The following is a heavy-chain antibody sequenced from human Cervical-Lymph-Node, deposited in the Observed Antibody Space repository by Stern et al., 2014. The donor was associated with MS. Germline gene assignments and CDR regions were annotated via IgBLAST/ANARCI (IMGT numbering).Heavy chain of an antibody. CDR1: GFTFSSYS. J-gene: IGHJ6*02. V-gene: IGHV3-48*01. CDR3: ARESAASTYAMDV. CDR2: ISDTRNTI. Sequence: EVQLVESGGGLLQPGGSLRLSCADSGFTFSSYSMNWVRQPPGRGLEWGSYISDTRNTIYYADSVRGRFTISRDNAKNSLFLQMDSLRAEDTAVYYCARESAASTYAMDVWGQGTKVTVSS. D-gene: IGHD2-2*01.